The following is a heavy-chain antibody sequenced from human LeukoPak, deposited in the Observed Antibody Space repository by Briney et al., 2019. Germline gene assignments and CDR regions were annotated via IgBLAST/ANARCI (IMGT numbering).Heavy chain of an antibody. D-gene: IGHD2-15*01. V-gene: IGHV1-2*02. CDR1: GYTFTGYY. J-gene: IGHJ4*02. Sequence: ASVKVSCKASGYTFTGYYMHWVRQPPGQGLEWMGWINPNSGGTNYAQKFQGRVTMTRDTSISTAYMELSRLRSDDTAVYYCARDLTLYCSGGSCFHDLYYFDYWGQGTLVTVSS. CDR2: INPNSGGT. CDR3: ARDLTLYCSGGSCFHDLYYFDY.